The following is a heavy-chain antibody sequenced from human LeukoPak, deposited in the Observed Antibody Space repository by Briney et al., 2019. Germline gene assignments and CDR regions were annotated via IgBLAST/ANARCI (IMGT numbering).Heavy chain of an antibody. CDR3: ARVIGDSMTYGMDV. CDR2: IYHSGST. Sequence: PSGTLSLTCAVSGGSISNSNWWNWIRQPPGKGLEWIGHIYHSGSTYYNPSLKSRVTISLDTSKNQFSLKLTSVTAADTAVYYCARVIGDSMTYGMDVWGQGTTVTVSS. CDR1: GGSISNSNW. D-gene: IGHD2-21*02. J-gene: IGHJ6*02. V-gene: IGHV4-4*02.